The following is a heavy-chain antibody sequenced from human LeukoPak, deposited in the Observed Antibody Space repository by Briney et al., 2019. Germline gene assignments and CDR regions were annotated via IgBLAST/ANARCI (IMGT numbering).Heavy chain of an antibody. V-gene: IGHV3-23*01. Sequence: GGSLRLSCAASGFTFSNYAMSWVRQAPGKGLEWVSAISGSGGSTYYADSVKGRFTISRDNSKNTLYLQMNSLRAEDTAVYYCARERVPAAGKTIDYWGQGTLVTVSS. CDR3: ARERVPAAGKTIDY. CDR2: ISGSGGST. J-gene: IGHJ4*02. D-gene: IGHD2-2*01. CDR1: GFTFSNYA.